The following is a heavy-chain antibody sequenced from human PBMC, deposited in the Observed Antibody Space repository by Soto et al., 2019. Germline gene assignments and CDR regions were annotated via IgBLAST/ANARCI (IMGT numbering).Heavy chain of an antibody. J-gene: IGHJ4*02. D-gene: IGHD2-15*01. CDR3: ARVNPYCSGGSCYGDFDY. Sequence: ASVKVSCKASGYTFTSYGISWVRQAPGQGLEWMGWISAYNGNTNYAQKLQGRVIMTTDTSTSTAYMELRSLRSDDTAVYYCARVNPYCSGGSCYGDFDYWGQGTLVTVSS. V-gene: IGHV1-18*04. CDR2: ISAYNGNT. CDR1: GYTFTSYG.